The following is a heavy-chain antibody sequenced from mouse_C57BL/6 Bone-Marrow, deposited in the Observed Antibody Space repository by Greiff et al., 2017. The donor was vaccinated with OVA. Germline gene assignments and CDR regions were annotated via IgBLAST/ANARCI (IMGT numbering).Heavy chain of an antibody. J-gene: IGHJ1*03. D-gene: IGHD1-1*01. CDR3: ARAVVAPHWYFDV. V-gene: IGHV1-72*01. CDR1: GYTFTSYW. CDR2: IDPNSGGT. Sequence: VKLQQPGAELVKPGASVKLSCKASGYTFTSYWMHWVKQRPGRGLEWIGRIDPNSGGTKYNEQFKSKATLTVDKPSSTAYMQLSSLTSEDSAVYYCARAVVAPHWYFDVWGTGTTVTVSS.